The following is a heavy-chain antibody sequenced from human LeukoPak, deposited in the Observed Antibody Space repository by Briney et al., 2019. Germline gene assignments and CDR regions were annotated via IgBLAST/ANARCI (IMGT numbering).Heavy chain of an antibody. CDR1: GFTFSNYW. V-gene: IGHV3-74*01. Sequence: GGSLRLSCAASGFTFSNYWMNWVRQAPGKGLVWVSRINSDGSSTNYADSVKGRFTISRDNAKNTPYLQMNSLRAEDTAVYYCARAAIAVAGTHFDFWGQGTLVTVSS. J-gene: IGHJ4*02. CDR3: ARAAIAVAGTHFDF. CDR2: INSDGSST. D-gene: IGHD6-19*01.